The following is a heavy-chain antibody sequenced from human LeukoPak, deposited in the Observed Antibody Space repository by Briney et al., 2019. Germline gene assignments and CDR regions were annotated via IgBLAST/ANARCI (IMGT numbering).Heavy chain of an antibody. Sequence: GGSLRLSCVASGFTFSSYAMSWVRQAPGKGLEWVSAISGSGGSTYYADSVKGRFTISRDNSKNTLYLQMNSLRAEDTAVYYCAKPMRGDYYYYGMDVWGQGTTVTVSS. CDR3: AKPMRGDYYYYGMDV. CDR2: ISGSGGST. V-gene: IGHV3-23*01. J-gene: IGHJ6*02. CDR1: GFTFSSYA.